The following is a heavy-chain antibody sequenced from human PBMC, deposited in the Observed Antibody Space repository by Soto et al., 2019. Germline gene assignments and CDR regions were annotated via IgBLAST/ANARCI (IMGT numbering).Heavy chain of an antibody. Sequence: GGSLRLSCAASGFTFDSYAMSWVRQAPGKGLEWVSGISASGRSTYYPDSVKGRFTISRDNSKNTLFLQMNNLRAEDTAVYYCADGGEWSFNFEYWGLGTLVTVSS. CDR1: GFTFDSYA. D-gene: IGHD3-16*02. CDR2: ISASGRST. V-gene: IGHV3-23*01. J-gene: IGHJ4*02. CDR3: ADGGEWSFNFEY.